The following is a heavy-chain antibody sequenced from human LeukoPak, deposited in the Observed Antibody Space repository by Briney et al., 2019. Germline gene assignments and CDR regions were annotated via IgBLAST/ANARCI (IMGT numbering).Heavy chain of an antibody. V-gene: IGHV3-53*05. D-gene: IGHD3-3*02. CDR2: IYSGGST. CDR3: AREISRTGAFDI. Sequence: GGSLRLSCAASGFTVSSNYMSWVRQAPGKGLEWVSVIYSGGSTYYADSVKGRFTISRDNSKNTLYLQMNSLRAEDTAVYCCAREISRTGAFDIWGQGTMVTVSS. CDR1: GFTVSSNY. J-gene: IGHJ3*02.